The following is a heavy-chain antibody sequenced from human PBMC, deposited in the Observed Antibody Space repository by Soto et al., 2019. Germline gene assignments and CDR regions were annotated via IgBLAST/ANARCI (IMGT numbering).Heavy chain of an antibody. J-gene: IGHJ4*02. V-gene: IGHV4-39*01. CDR2: LYYSGNT. Sequence: PSETLSLTWTVSGGSISNSNYYWVWIRQPPGTGLEWIGSLYYSGNTYYNPSLKSRVTISVDTSYNQFSLRLTSMTAADTAVYFCARSGYSSGPFDYWGLGTLVTVS. CDR3: ARSGYSSGPFDY. D-gene: IGHD6-19*01. CDR1: GGSISNSNYY.